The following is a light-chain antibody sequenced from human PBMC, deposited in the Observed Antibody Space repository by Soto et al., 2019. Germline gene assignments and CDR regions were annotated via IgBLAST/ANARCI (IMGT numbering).Light chain of an antibody. CDR1: QSVNAN. Sequence: EVVMTQSPATLSVSPGERATLSCRASQSVNANLAWYQQKPGQDPRLLIHGASNRATGIPARFSGSGFGTEVILTISSLQSEDFAVYYCQQYNTGLWTFGQGTKVEI. V-gene: IGKV3-15*01. J-gene: IGKJ1*01. CDR2: GAS. CDR3: QQYNTGLWT.